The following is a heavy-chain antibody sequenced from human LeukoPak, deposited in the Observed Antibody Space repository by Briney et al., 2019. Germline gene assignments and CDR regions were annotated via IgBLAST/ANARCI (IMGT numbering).Heavy chain of an antibody. V-gene: IGHV1-2*04. CDR1: GYTFTGYY. D-gene: IGHD3-9*01. J-gene: IGHJ4*02. CDR3: ARARSHYDILTGYPYYLDY. CDR2: INPNSGGT. Sequence: ASVKVSCKASGYTFTGYYMHWVRQAPGQGLEWMGWINPNSGGTNYAQKFQGWVTMTRDTSISTAYMELSRLRSDDTAVYYCARARSHYDILTGYPYYLDYWGQGTLVTVSS.